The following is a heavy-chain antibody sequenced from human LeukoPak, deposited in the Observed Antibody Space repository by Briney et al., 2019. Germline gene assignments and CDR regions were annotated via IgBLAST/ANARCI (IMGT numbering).Heavy chain of an antibody. D-gene: IGHD3-10*01. Sequence: GGSLRLSCAASGFTFSSYAMSWVRQAPGKGLEWVSTVSGSAATTYYADSVKGRFTISRDNSKNTLYLQMNSLRVEDTAVYYCARVHWGNYYLNAFDIWGQGTMVTVSS. CDR2: VSGSAATT. CDR1: GFTFSSYA. J-gene: IGHJ3*02. V-gene: IGHV3-23*01. CDR3: ARVHWGNYYLNAFDI.